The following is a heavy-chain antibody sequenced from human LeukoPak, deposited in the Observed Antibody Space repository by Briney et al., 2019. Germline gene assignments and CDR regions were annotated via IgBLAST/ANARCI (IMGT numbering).Heavy chain of an antibody. D-gene: IGHD2-8*01. J-gene: IGHJ6*02. CDR1: GFTFSSYA. V-gene: IGHV3-30-3*01. CDR3: AKDRPKWPYGMDV. Sequence: GGSLRLSCAASGFTFSSYAMHWVRQAPGKGLEWVAVISYDGSNKYYADSVKGRFTISRDNSKNTLYLQMNSLRAEDTAVYYCAKDRPKWPYGMDVWGQGTTVTVSS. CDR2: ISYDGSNK.